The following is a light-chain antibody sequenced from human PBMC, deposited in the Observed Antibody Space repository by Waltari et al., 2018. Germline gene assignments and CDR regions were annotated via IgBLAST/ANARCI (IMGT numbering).Light chain of an antibody. Sequence: QSALTQPASVSGSPGQSISISCTGSSSDVGNFLLPSWYHQHPGKAPKVIIYEGNKRPSGLSDLFSGSKSGNTASLTISGLQPDDEADYYCCSYVGGTSWVFGGGTKLTVL. CDR2: EGN. J-gene: IGLJ3*02. CDR3: CSYVGGTSWV. V-gene: IGLV2-23*01. CDR1: SSDVGNFLL.